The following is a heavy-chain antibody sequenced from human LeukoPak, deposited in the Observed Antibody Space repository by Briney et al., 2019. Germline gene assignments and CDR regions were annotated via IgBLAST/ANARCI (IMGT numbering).Heavy chain of an antibody. CDR3: PSGKDVLRSFGCISPNNNWFDP. J-gene: IGHJ5*02. Sequence: GASVKVSCKASGYTFTGYYIHWVRQAPGPGLGWMGWITPNSGDTNYAQKLQGRVTMTRHTSISTANMELISLRSDDTAVYYWPSGKDVLRSFGCISPNNNWFDPWGQGTLVTVSS. V-gene: IGHV1-2*02. CDR1: GYTFTGYY. CDR2: ITPNSGDT. D-gene: IGHD3-9*01.